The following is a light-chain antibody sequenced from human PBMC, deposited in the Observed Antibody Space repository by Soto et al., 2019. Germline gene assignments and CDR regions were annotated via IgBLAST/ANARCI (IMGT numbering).Light chain of an antibody. CDR1: SSNIGSNY. Sequence: VLTQPPSASWTPGQRVTISCSGSSSNIGSNYVYWYQQLPGTAPKLLIYRNNQRPSGVPDRFSGSKSGTSASLAISGLRSEDEADYYCAAWDDSLSGYVFGTGTKVTVL. CDR3: AAWDDSLSGYV. CDR2: RNN. V-gene: IGLV1-47*01. J-gene: IGLJ1*01.